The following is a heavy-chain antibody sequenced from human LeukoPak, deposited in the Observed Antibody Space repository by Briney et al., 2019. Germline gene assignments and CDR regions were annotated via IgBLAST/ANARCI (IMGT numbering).Heavy chain of an antibody. J-gene: IGHJ6*03. CDR2: IRRSSSYR. V-gene: IGHV3-21*01. CDR1: GFTFSSYS. Sequence: PGGSLRLACAASGFTFSSYSMNWVRQAPGKGLEWVSSIRRSSSYRYYADSVKGRFTISRDNAKNSLYLQMNSLRAEDTAVYYCARDSYYDSSGYPSRRYYYYMDVWGKGTTVTVSS. CDR3: ARDSYYDSSGYPSRRYYYYMDV. D-gene: IGHD3-22*01.